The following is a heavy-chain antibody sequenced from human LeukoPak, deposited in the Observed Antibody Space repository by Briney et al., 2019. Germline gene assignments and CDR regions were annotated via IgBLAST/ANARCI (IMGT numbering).Heavy chain of an antibody. CDR3: ARDHYGSNSLDY. CDR1: GFTFSDYY. V-gene: IGHV3-11*04. Sequence: GGSLRLSCAASGFTFSDYYRSWGRQAPGKGQEWLSYISRRGNTIYYAGSVRGRFTVSRDNAQNSLYLQMNSLRAEDTAVYYCARDHYGSNSLDYWGQGTLVTVSS. CDR2: ISRRGNTI. D-gene: IGHD4-23*01. J-gene: IGHJ4*02.